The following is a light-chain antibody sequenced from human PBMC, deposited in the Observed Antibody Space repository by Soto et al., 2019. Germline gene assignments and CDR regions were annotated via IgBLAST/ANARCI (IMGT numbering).Light chain of an antibody. CDR3: SSYRSGSALFV. V-gene: IGLV2-14*03. CDR1: SSDIGGYNY. Sequence: QSALTQPASVSGSPGQSIAISCTGTSSDIGGYNYVSWYQQSPGKAPKRLIYDVNGRPSGVSPRFSASKSDNTASLTISGLQAEDEADYYCSSYRSGSALFVFGTGTKLTVL. J-gene: IGLJ1*01. CDR2: DVN.